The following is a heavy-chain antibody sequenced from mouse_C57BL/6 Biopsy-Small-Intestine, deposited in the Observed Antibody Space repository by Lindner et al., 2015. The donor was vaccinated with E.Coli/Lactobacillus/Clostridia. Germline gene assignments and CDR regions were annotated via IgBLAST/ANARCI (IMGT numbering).Heavy chain of an antibody. CDR2: ISDGGSYT. CDR3: AIDSKGDY. Sequence: EVQLQESGGGLVKPGGSLKLSCAASGFAFSSYAMSWVRQTPEKRLEWVATISDGGSYTYYPDNVKGRFTISRDNAKNNLYLQMSHLKSEDTAMYYCAIDSKGDYWGQGTTLTVSS. CDR1: GFAFSSYA. V-gene: IGHV5-4*01. J-gene: IGHJ2*01.